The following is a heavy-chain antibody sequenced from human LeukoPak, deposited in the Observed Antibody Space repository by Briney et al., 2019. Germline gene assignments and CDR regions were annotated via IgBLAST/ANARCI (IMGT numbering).Heavy chain of an antibody. CDR1: GGSISSSSYY. Sequence: PSETLSLTCTVSGGSISSSSYYWGWIRQPPGKGLEWIGSIYYSGSTYYNPSLKSRVTISVDTSKNQFSLKLSSVTAADTAVYYCARQRGDMCSSTSCLGNWFDPWGQGTPVTVSS. CDR2: IYYSGST. CDR3: ARQRGDMCSSTSCLGNWFDP. J-gene: IGHJ5*02. D-gene: IGHD2-2*01. V-gene: IGHV4-39*01.